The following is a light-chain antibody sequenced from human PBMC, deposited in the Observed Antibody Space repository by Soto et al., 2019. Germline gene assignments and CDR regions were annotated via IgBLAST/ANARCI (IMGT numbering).Light chain of an antibody. CDR1: SGSVSTTYY. Sequence: QTVVTQEPSFSVSPGGTITLTCGLTSGSVSTTYYPSWYQQTPGQAPRTLIYSTNTRSSGVPDRFSGSILGNKAALTITGAQADDESINYCVLYMGSGIWVFGGGTKVTVL. CDR2: STN. CDR3: VLYMGSGIWV. V-gene: IGLV8-61*01. J-gene: IGLJ3*02.